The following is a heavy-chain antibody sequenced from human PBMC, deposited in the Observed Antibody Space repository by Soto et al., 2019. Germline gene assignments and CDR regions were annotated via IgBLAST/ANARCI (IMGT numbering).Heavy chain of an antibody. J-gene: IGHJ4*02. Sequence: PSETLSLTCTVSSGSISSTIYSWDWIRQPPGKGLEWIGSIFYSGSTYYNPSPKSRVTISVDTSKNQFSLKLSSVTAADTAVYYCARRRADGDYPLFDYWGQGTLVTVSS. CDR2: IFYSGST. CDR3: ARRRADGDYPLFDY. CDR1: SGSISSTIYS. D-gene: IGHD4-17*01. V-gene: IGHV4-39*01.